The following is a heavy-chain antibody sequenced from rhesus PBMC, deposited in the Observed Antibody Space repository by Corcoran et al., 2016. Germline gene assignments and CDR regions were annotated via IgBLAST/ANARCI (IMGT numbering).Heavy chain of an antibody. CDR3: ARRPTGYSSGWSYNYFDY. V-gene: IGHV4-65*01. J-gene: IGHJ4*01. D-gene: IGHD6S26*01. CDR1: CGSISRSNW. CDR2: ISGSSANT. Sequence: QLQLQESGPGLVKPSETLSLTCAVSCGSISRSNWLSGIRQPPGKGLVWLGYISGSSANTYTHPSRKGRVTISTDPTRNQFSLKLSSVTAADAAVYYCARRPTGYSSGWSYNYFDYWGQGVLVTVSS.